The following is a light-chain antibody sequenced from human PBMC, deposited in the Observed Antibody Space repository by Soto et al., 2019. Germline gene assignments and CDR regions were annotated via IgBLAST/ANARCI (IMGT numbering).Light chain of an antibody. CDR1: SSNIGAGYD. CDR2: GNN. J-gene: IGLJ3*02. V-gene: IGLV1-40*01. Sequence: QSVLTQPPSVSGAPGQRVTISCTGNSSNIGAGYDVHWYQQLPGTAPKLLIYGNNNRPSGVPDRFFGSKSGTSASLAITGLQAEDEAGYYCQSYDTRLSEVFGGGTKLTVL. CDR3: QSYDTRLSEV.